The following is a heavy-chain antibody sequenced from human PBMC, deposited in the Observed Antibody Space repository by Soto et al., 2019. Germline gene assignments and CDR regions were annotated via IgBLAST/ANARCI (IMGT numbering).Heavy chain of an antibody. Sequence: SVKVSCKASGGTFSSYAISWVRQAPGQGLEWMGGIIPIFGTANYAQKFQGRVTITADESTSTAYMELSSLRSEDTAVYYCARGRVSSSWLVYYYGMDVWGQGTTVTLAS. D-gene: IGHD6-13*01. CDR3: ARGRVSSSWLVYYYGMDV. CDR2: IIPIFGTA. J-gene: IGHJ6*02. CDR1: GGTFSSYA. V-gene: IGHV1-69*13.